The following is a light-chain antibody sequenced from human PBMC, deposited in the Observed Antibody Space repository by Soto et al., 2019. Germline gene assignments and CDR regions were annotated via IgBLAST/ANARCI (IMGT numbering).Light chain of an antibody. CDR3: SSYTSSTTWV. V-gene: IGLV2-14*01. CDR2: EVS. J-gene: IGLJ3*02. Sequence: QSALTQPASVSGSPGQSITISCTGTSSDVGGYNYVSWYQQHPGKAPKLMIYEVSNRPSGVSNRFSGSKSGNTASLTISGLQAAAEANYSCSSYTSSTTWVFGGGTKLTVL. CDR1: SSDVGGYNY.